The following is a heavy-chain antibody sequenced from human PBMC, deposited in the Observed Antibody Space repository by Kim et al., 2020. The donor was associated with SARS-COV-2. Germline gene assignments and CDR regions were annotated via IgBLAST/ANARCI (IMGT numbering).Heavy chain of an antibody. Sequence: SETLSLTCTVSGGSISSSSYYWGWIRQPPGKGLEWIGSIYYSGSTYYNPSLKSRVTISVDTSKNQFSLKLSSVTAADTAVYYCARGYCSSTSCYTERYAFDIWGQGTMVTVSS. CDR1: GGSISSSSYY. D-gene: IGHD2-2*02. V-gene: IGHV4-39*01. CDR3: ARGYCSSTSCYTERYAFDI. CDR2: IYYSGST. J-gene: IGHJ3*02.